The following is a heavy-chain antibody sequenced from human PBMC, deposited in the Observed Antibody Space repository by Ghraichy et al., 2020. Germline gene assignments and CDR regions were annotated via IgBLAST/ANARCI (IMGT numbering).Heavy chain of an antibody. V-gene: IGHV3-23*01. Sequence: GGSLRLSCAASGFAFSVYAMTWVRQAPGKGLEWVSAISSSGGTTYYADSVKGRFTISRDNSKNTLYLQMNSLRVEDTAVYYSARYCITTACSTGSYYGMDVWGQGTTVAVSS. D-gene: IGHD2-2*01. CDR3: ARYCITTACSTGSYYGMDV. CDR2: ISSSGGTT. J-gene: IGHJ6*02. CDR1: GFAFSVYA.